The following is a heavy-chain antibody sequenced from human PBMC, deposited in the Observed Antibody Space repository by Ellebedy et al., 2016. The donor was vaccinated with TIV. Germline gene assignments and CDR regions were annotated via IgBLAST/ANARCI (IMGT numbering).Heavy chain of an antibody. V-gene: IGHV3-23*01. CDR1: GFTFSSYA. CDR3: AKHFGGRGYWYFDL. J-gene: IGHJ2*01. D-gene: IGHD3-16*01. CDR2: ITSSGDRT. Sequence: GESLKISXAASGFTFSSYAMTWVRQAPGKGLEWVSSITSSGDRTNYADSVKGRFTISRDNSKNTLFLQMNSLRAEDTAVYYCAKHFGGRGYWYFDLWGRGTLVTVSS.